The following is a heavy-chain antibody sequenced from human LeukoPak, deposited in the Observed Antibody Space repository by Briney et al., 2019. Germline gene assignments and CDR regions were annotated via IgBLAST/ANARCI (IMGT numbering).Heavy chain of an antibody. J-gene: IGHJ4*02. D-gene: IGHD6-19*01. Sequence: SETLSLTCTVSGGSISSSSSYWGWLRQPPGKGLEWVGSVYYSGNTYYNPSLKSRVTVSVDTSKNQFSLKLSSVTAADTAVYYCARHLPGWYYFDYWGQGTRVTVSS. CDR2: VYYSGNT. CDR1: GGSISSSSSY. V-gene: IGHV4-39*01. CDR3: ARHLPGWYYFDY.